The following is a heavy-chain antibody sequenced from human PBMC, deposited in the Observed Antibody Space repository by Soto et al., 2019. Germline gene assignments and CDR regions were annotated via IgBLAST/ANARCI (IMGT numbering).Heavy chain of an antibody. CDR3: ARQVGYCDILTGYYRGWFDP. D-gene: IGHD3-9*01. CDR1: GGSISSSSYY. J-gene: IGHJ5*02. V-gene: IGHV4-39*01. Sequence: QLQLQESGPGLVKPSETLSLTCTVSGGSISSSSYYWGWIRQPPGKGLEWIGSIYYSGSTYYNPSLKSRVTISVDTSKNQFSLKLSSVTAADTAVYYCARQVGYCDILTGYYRGWFDPWGQGTLVTVSS. CDR2: IYYSGST.